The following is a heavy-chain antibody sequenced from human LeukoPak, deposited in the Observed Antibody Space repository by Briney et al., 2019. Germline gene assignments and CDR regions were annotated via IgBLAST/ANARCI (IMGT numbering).Heavy chain of an antibody. D-gene: IGHD3-22*01. CDR3: ARARYYYDSSGYPGMDYGMDV. V-gene: IGHV4-4*07. Sequence: SETLSLTCTVSGGSISSYYWSWIRQSAGKGLEWIGRLHTSGKANYSPSLKSRVTISVDTSKNQFSLKLSSVTAAGTAVYSCARARYYYDSSGYPGMDYGMDVWGQGTTVTVSS. CDR2: LHTSGKA. J-gene: IGHJ6*02. CDR1: GGSISSYY.